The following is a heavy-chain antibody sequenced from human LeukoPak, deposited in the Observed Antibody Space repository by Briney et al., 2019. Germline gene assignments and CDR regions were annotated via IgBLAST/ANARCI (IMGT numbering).Heavy chain of an antibody. CDR1: GFTFSSYA. J-gene: IGHJ4*02. CDR3: VKDYATIAAAANPLFDY. D-gene: IGHD6-13*01. V-gene: IGHV3-23*01. CDR2: ITGSGDTT. Sequence: GGSLRLSCAASGFTFSSYAVTWVRQAPGKGPEWVSGITGSGDTTFYADSVKGRFTISRDNSKNTLYLQMHSLRAEDTAVYYCVKDYATIAAAANPLFDYWGQGALVTVSS.